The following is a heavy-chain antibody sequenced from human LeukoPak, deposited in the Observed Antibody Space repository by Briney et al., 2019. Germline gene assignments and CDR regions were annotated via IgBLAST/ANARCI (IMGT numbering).Heavy chain of an antibody. D-gene: IGHD1-20*01. V-gene: IGHV3-33*06. Sequence: GRSLRLSCAASGFTFSNYGMHWVRQAPGKGLEWVAVIWYDGSNKYCADSVKGRFTISRDNSKNTLYLQMNSLRAEDTAVYYCAKAASGNWNDVSDYWGQGTLVTVSS. CDR3: AKAASGNWNDVSDY. J-gene: IGHJ4*02. CDR2: IWYDGSNK. CDR1: GFTFSNYG.